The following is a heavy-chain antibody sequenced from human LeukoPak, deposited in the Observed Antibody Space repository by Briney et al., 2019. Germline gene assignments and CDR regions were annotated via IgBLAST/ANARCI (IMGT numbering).Heavy chain of an antibody. D-gene: IGHD6-19*01. CDR3: AKDRESYSSGWYPNNLFDY. J-gene: IGHJ4*02. CDR2: IRYDGSNE. CDR1: GFTFSSYG. Sequence: GGSLRLSCAASGFTFSSYGMHWVRQAPGKGLEWVAFIRYDGSNEYYADSVKGRFTISRDNSKNTLYLQMNSLRVEDTAVYYCAKDRESYSSGWYPNNLFDYWGQGTLVTVSS. V-gene: IGHV3-30*02.